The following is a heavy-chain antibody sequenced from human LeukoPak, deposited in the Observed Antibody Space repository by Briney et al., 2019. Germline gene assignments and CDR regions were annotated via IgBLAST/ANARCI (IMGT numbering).Heavy chain of an antibody. CDR3: AGYYYDSSKAFDI. CDR2: IHCSGST. J-gene: IGHJ3*02. CDR1: GGSISSGGYY. D-gene: IGHD3-22*01. Sequence: SETLSLTCTVSGGSISSGGYYWSWIRQHPGKGLEWIGYIHCSGSTYYNPSLKSRVTVSVDTSKNQFSLKLSSVTAADTAVCYCAGYYYDSSKAFDIWGQGTMVTVSS. V-gene: IGHV4-31*03.